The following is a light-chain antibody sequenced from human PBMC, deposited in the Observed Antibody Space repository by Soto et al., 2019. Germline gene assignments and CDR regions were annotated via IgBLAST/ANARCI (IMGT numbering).Light chain of an antibody. V-gene: IGLV2-14*01. Sequence: QSALTQPASLSGSPGQSITISCTGTSSDIGAYDYVSWFQQHPGKAPKLMISEVNNRPSGVSNRFSGSKSGNTAYLTISGLQVEDEAEYYCCSYADGSIYFFGTGTKVTVL. CDR3: CSYADGSIYF. CDR1: SSDIGAYDY. J-gene: IGLJ1*01. CDR2: EVN.